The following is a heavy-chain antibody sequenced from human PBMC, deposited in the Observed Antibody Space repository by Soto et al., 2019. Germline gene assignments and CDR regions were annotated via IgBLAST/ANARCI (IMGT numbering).Heavy chain of an antibody. V-gene: IGHV3-7*01. D-gene: IGHD3-3*01. CDR2: IKQDGSEK. J-gene: IGHJ4*02. CDR3: ARDRNDFWSGYESY. CDR1: GFTFSSYW. Sequence: GESLKISCEASGFTFSSYWMSWVRQAPGKGLEWVANIKQDGSEKYYVDSVKDRFTISRDNVKNSLYLQMNSLRAEDTAVYYCARDRNDFWSGYESYWGQGTLVTVSS.